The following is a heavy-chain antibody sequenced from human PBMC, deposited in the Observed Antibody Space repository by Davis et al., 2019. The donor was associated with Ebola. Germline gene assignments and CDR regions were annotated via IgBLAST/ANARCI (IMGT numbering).Heavy chain of an antibody. J-gene: IGHJ5*02. CDR2: IYPNGAT. D-gene: IGHD1/OR15-1a*01. V-gene: IGHV3-53*01. Sequence: PGGSLRLSCAASGVTVRNNYMSWVRQAPGKGLEWVSVIYPNGATYYADSVTGRFIISRDNSQNTFNLQMNDLRAEDAAVYYCVRQTGTMAPHWFDPWGQGTRVIGSS. CDR3: VRQTGTMAPHWFDP. CDR1: GVTVRNNY.